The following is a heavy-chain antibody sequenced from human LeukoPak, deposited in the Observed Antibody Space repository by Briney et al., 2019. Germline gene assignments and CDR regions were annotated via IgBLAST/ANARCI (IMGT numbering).Heavy chain of an antibody. D-gene: IGHD1-26*01. V-gene: IGHV2-70*04. J-gene: IGHJ4*02. CDR1: GFSLSTSGMR. Sequence: SGPALVKPTQTLTLTCTFSGFSLSTSGMRVSWIRQPPGKALEWLARIDWHDDKFYSTSLKTRLTISKDTSKNQVVLTMTNMDPVDTATYYCARIRSGSYHEYWGQGTLVTVSS. CDR3: ARIRSGSYHEY. CDR2: IDWHDDK.